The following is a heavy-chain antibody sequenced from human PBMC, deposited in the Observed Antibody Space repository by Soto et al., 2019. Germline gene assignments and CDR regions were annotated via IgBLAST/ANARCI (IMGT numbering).Heavy chain of an antibody. CDR3: ARGDGYYDSSGYYPSPYYFDY. D-gene: IGHD3-22*01. V-gene: IGHV4-39*01. J-gene: IGHJ4*02. CDR2: IYYSGST. Sequence: SETLSLTCTVSGGSISSSSYYWGWIRQPPGKGLEWIGSIYYSGSTYYNPSLKSRVTISVDTSKNQFSLKLSSVTAADTAVYYCARGDGYYDSSGYYPSPYYFDYWGQGTLVTVSS. CDR1: GGSISSSSYY.